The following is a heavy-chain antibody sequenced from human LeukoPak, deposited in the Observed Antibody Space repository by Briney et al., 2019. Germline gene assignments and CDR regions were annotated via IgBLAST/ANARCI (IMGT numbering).Heavy chain of an antibody. Sequence: SETLSLTCTVSGGSISSYYWSWIRQPPGKGLEWIGYIYYSGSTNYNPSLKSRVTISVDTSKNQFSLKLSSVTAADTAVYYCARRHGPEVFDYWGQGTLVTVSS. CDR3: ARRHGPEVFDY. CDR1: GGSISSYY. V-gene: IGHV4-59*01. J-gene: IGHJ4*02. CDR2: IYYSGST.